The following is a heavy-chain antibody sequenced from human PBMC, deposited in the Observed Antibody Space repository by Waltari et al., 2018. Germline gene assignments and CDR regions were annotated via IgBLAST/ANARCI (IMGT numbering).Heavy chain of an antibody. CDR2: INHSGST. CDR1: GGSFSGYY. Sequence: QVQLQQWGAGLLKPSETLSLTCAVYGGSFSGYYWSWIRQPPGQGLEWIGEINHSGSTNYTPALKSRVTISVDTSKNQFSLKLSSVTAADTAVYYCARRSDTAMVSGWGQTDYWGQGTLVTVSS. D-gene: IGHD5-18*01. V-gene: IGHV4-34*01. CDR3: ARRSDTAMVSGWGQTDY. J-gene: IGHJ4*02.